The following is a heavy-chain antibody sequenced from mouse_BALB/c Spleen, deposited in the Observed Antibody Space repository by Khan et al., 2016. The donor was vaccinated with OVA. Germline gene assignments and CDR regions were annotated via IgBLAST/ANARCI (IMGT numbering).Heavy chain of an antibody. CDR3: ARLEDI. D-gene: IGHD1-3*01. J-gene: IGHJ2*01. CDR1: GFSLTSYG. Sequence: VQLQESGPGLVAPSQSLSITCTVSGFSLTSYGVHWVRQPPGKGLEWLGVIWAGGDTNYNRPPLSRLGISKDNSKSQVFLKMNSLQTDDTAMYYCARLEDIWGQGTTLTVSS. CDR2: IWAGGDT. V-gene: IGHV2-9*02.